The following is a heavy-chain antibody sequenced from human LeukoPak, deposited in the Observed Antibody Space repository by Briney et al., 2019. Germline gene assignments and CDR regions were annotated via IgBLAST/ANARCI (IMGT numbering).Heavy chain of an antibody. CDR1: GVSVSGTNFC. D-gene: IGHD3-9*01. V-gene: IGHV4-39*01. CDR2: IYYSGTT. J-gene: IGHJ4*02. CDR3: ARMTKGRVFDYFFDF. Sequence: PSETLSLTCTVSGVSVSGTNFCCGWVRQPPGKGLEWIGNIYYSGTTSSNPSLNSRVSVSVDTSTNQFSLKMTSVTAADTAVYYCARMTKGRVFDYFFDFWGQGALVTVSS.